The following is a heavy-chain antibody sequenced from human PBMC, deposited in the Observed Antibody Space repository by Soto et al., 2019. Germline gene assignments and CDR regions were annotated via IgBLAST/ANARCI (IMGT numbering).Heavy chain of an antibody. Sequence: QVQLQESGPGLVKPSQTLSLTCTVSGGSISSGGYYWSWIRQHPGKGLEWIGYIYYSGSTYYSPSLKSRVTISVDTSKNQCSMKLSSVTAADTAVYYCARGIYYDFWSGYPGYFDYWGQGTLVTVSS. CDR2: IYYSGST. J-gene: IGHJ4*02. CDR3: ARGIYYDFWSGYPGYFDY. V-gene: IGHV4-31*03. CDR1: GGSISSGGYY. D-gene: IGHD3-3*01.